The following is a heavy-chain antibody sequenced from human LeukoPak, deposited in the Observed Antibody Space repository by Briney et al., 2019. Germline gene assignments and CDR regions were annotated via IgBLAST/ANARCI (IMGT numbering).Heavy chain of an antibody. D-gene: IGHD3-22*01. CDR3: ARDSAVGLTTSFDY. V-gene: IGHV1-46*01. CDR1: GYTFTNFY. Sequence: GASVKVPCKASGYTFTNFYIHWVRQAPGQGLEWMGIINANGGDTRFAQQFQGRVTMTGDTSTSTVYMELSTLRSEDTAVYYCARDSAVGLTTSFDYWGQGTLVTVSS. J-gene: IGHJ4*02. CDR2: INANGGDT.